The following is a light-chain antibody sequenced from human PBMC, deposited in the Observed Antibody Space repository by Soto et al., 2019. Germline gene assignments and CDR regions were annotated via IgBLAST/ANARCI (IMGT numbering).Light chain of an antibody. CDR2: AAS. CDR1: QGIRNF. Sequence: DIQMTQSPTSLSASVGDRVTITCRASQGIRNFVAWYQQKPGKAPKLLIYAASTLQSGVPSRFSGSGSGTDFTLTINSLQPEDVATISCQEYSSVRVFGAGTKVEIK. CDR3: QEYSSVRV. V-gene: IGKV1-27*01. J-gene: IGKJ3*01.